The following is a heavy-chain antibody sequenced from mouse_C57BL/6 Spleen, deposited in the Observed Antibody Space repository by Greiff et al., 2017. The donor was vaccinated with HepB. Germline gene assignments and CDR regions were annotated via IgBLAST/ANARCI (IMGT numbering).Heavy chain of an antibody. D-gene: IGHD1-1*01. Sequence: QVQLQQPGAELVMPGASVKLSCKASGYTFTSYWMHWVKQRPGQGLEWIGEIDPSDSYTNYNQKFKGKSTLTVDKSSSPAYMQLRSLTSEDSAVYYCARDDYYGSSLGYFDVWGTGTTVTVSS. CDR1: GYTFTSYW. CDR3: ARDDYYGSSLGYFDV. J-gene: IGHJ1*03. CDR2: IDPSDSYT. V-gene: IGHV1-69*01.